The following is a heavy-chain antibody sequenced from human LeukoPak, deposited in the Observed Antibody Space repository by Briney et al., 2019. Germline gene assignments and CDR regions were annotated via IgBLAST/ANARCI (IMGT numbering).Heavy chain of an antibody. CDR1: GFTFSSYS. V-gene: IGHV3-21*01. D-gene: IGHD6-19*01. J-gene: IGHJ4*02. Sequence: PGGSLRLSCAASGFTFSSYSMNWVRQAPGKGLEWVSSISSSSSYIYYADSVKGRFTISRDNAKNSLYLQMNSLRAEDTAVYYCARTSYLYSSGWYASEYFDYWGQGTLVTVSS. CDR3: ARTSYLYSSGWYASEYFDY. CDR2: ISSSSSYI.